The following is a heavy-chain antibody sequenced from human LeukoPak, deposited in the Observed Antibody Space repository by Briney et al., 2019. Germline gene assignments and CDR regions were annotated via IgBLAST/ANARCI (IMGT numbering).Heavy chain of an antibody. V-gene: IGHV3-7*03. D-gene: IGHD6-13*01. J-gene: IGHJ4*02. Sequence: GGSLRLSCVGSGFTFSGYWMSWVRQAPGKGLEWVANIRQDGGEIYYVDFVKGRFTISRDNAKNSLYLQMNSLRAEDTALYYCAKDIGDSSSFDYWGQGTLVTVSS. CDR2: IRQDGGEI. CDR3: AKDIGDSSSFDY. CDR1: GFTFSGYW.